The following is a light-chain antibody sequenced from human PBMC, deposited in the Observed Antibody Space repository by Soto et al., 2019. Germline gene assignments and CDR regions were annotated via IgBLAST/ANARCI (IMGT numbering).Light chain of an antibody. V-gene: IGLV2-14*03. CDR2: DVS. CDR3: SSYTTSNTRQIV. Sequence: SVVTQPASVSGPPGQSITISCTGTSSDVGGYNYVSWYQHHPGKAPKLMIFDVSNRPSGVSNRFSGSKSGNTASLTISGLQPEDEADYYCSSYTTSNTRQIVFGTGTKVTVL. J-gene: IGLJ1*01. CDR1: SSDVGGYNY.